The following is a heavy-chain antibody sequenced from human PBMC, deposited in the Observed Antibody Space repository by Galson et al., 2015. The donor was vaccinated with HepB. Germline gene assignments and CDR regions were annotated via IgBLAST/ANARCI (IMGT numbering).Heavy chain of an antibody. J-gene: IGHJ4*02. V-gene: IGHV5-51*03. D-gene: IGHD2-2*02. CDR3: ARLTGCSSTSCYIFDY. CDR2: IYPGDSDT. Sequence: QSGAEVKKPGESLKISCKGSGYSFTSYWIGWVRQMPGKGLEWMGIIYPGDSDTRYSPSFQGQVTISADKSISTAYLQWSSLKASDTAMYYCARLTGCSSTSCYIFDYWGQGTLVTVSS. CDR1: GYSFTSYW.